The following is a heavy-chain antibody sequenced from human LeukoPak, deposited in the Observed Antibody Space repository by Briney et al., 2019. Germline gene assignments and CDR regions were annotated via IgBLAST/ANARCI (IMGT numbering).Heavy chain of an antibody. CDR2: IYSGGST. J-gene: IGHJ6*02. Sequence: GGSLRLSCAASGFTVSSNYMSWVRQAPGKGLEWVSVIYSGGSTYYADSVKGRFTISRDNSKNTLYLQMNSLRAEDTAVYYCARDDYYYYGMDVWGQGTTVTVSS. V-gene: IGHV3-53*01. CDR3: ARDDYYYYGMDV. CDR1: GFTVSSNY.